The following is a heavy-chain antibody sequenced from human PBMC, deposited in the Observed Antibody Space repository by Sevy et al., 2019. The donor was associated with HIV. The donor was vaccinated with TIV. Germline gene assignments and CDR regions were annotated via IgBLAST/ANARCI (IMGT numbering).Heavy chain of an antibody. CDR1: GDSINNGDYY. J-gene: IGHJ5*02. V-gene: IGHV4-31*03. D-gene: IGHD4-4*01. CDR2: IYYTGTT. Sequence: SETLSLTCTVSGDSINNGDYYWSWIRQHPGKGLEWIGKIYYTGTTYCNPSLKSRLRISVERSENTLSLSLRSVTAADTAVYYCARTTVTTLSSARNNWFDPWGQGTLVTVSS. CDR3: ARTTVTTLSSARNNWFDP.